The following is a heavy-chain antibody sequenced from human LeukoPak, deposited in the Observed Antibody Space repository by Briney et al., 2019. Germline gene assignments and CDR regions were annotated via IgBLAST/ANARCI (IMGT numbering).Heavy chain of an antibody. V-gene: IGHV4-34*01. J-gene: IGHJ3*02. CDR3: ATGNGGSARAFDI. CDR1: GGSVGGYY. CDR2: INHRERT. Sequence: SETLSLTCAVYGGSVGGYYWSWIGKPPGKGREGIGEINHRERTNYNPSLKSRVTISVDTSKNQFSLKLSSVTAADTAVYYCATGNGGSARAFDIWGQGTMVTVSS. D-gene: IGHD2-15*01.